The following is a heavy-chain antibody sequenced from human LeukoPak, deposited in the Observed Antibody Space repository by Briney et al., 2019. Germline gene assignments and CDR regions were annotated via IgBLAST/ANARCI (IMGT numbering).Heavy chain of an antibody. V-gene: IGHV1-18*01. CDR1: GYTFTSYG. Sequence: ASVKVSCKASGYTFTSYGISWVRHAPGQGLECMGWISAYNGNTNYAQKLQGRVTMTTDTSTSTAYMELRSLRSDDTAVYYCARGVCTNGICYGPYYYYGMDVWGQGTTVTVSS. CDR2: ISAYNGNT. D-gene: IGHD2-8*01. J-gene: IGHJ6*02. CDR3: ARGVCTNGICYGPYYYYGMDV.